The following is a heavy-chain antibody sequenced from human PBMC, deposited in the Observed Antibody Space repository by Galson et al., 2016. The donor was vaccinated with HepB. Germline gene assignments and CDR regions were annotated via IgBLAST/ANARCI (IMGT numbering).Heavy chain of an antibody. D-gene: IGHD4-17*01. J-gene: IGHJ4*02. V-gene: IGHV3-23*01. CDR2: ISGRGGNT. CDR3: ARSNDYGDYYFDY. CDR1: GFTFSSYA. Sequence: SLRLSCAASGFTFSSYAMSWVRQAPGKGLEWVSVISGRGGNTYYADSVKGRFTISRDNAKNSLYLQMNSLRAEDTAVYYCARSNDYGDYYFDYWGQGTLVTVSS.